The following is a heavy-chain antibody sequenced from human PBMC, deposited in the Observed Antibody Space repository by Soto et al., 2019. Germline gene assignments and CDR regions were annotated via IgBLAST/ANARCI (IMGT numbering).Heavy chain of an antibody. CDR2: ISYDGSNK. J-gene: IGHJ4*02. Sequence: GSLRLSCAASGFTFSSYGMHWVRQAPGKGLEWVAVISYDGSNKYYADSVKGRFTISRDNSKNTLYLQMNSLRAEDTAVYYCVKWTRGVSGYRGQGILVSVSS. CDR3: VKWTRGVSGY. V-gene: IGHV3-30*18. CDR1: GFTFSSYG. D-gene: IGHD6-25*01.